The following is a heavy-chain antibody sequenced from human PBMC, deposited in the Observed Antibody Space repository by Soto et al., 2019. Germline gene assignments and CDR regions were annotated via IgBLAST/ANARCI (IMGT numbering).Heavy chain of an antibody. V-gene: IGHV4-59*11. CDR2: IYYSGST. Sequence: SETLSHTCTFSGGSMISHSWSWIRQPPGKGLEWIGYIYYSGSTNSNPSLKSRVTISLDTSKSQFSLKLRSVTAADTAVYYCGSGYYYMDVWGKGTTVTVSS. CDR1: GGSMISHS. D-gene: IGHD3-3*01. J-gene: IGHJ6*03. CDR3: GSGYYYMDV.